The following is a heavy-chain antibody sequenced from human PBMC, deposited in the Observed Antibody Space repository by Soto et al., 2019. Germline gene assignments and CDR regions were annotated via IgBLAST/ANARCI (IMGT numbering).Heavy chain of an antibody. CDR3: ARIRGTRVSYYDILTYGMDV. CDR2: IDWDDDK. D-gene: IGHD3-9*01. CDR1: GFSLTTHGMC. V-gene: IGHV2-70*01. J-gene: IGHJ6*02. Sequence: SGRTLVNPTQTLTLTCNFSGFSLTTHGMCVSWIRRPPGKALEWLALIDWDDDKYYNTSLKTRLTISKDTSKNQVVLTMATMDPVDTGTYYCARIRGTRVSYYDILTYGMDVWGQGTTVTAS.